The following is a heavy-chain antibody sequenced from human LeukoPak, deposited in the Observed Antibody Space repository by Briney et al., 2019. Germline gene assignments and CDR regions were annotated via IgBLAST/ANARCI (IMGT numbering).Heavy chain of an antibody. D-gene: IGHD3-22*01. CDR1: GFTFSSYA. CDR2: ISYDGSNK. CDR3: ARDPGDDSSPDY. Sequence: GGSLRLSCAASGFTFSSYAMHWVRQAPGKGLEWVAVISYDGSNKYYADSAKGRFTISRDNSKNTLYLQMNSLRAEDTAVYYCARDPGDDSSPDYWGQGTLVTVSS. V-gene: IGHV3-30*04. J-gene: IGHJ4*02.